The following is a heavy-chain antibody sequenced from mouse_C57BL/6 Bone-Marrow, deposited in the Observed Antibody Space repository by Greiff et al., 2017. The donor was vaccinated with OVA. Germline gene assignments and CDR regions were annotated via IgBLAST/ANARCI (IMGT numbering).Heavy chain of an antibody. J-gene: IGHJ1*03. V-gene: IGHV7-1*01. D-gene: IGHD1-1*01. CDR1: GFTFSDFY. CDR3: ARDADYYGSSYDWYFDV. CDR2: SRNKANDYTT. Sequence: EVNVVESGGGLVQSGRSLRLSCATSGFTFSDFYMEWVRQAPGKGLEWIAASRNKANDYTTEYSASVKGRFIVSRDTSQSILYRQMNALRAEDTAIYYCARDADYYGSSYDWYFDVWGTGTTVTVSS.